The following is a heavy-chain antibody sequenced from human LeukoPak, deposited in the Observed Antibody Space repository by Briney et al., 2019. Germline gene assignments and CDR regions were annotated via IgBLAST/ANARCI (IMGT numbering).Heavy chain of an antibody. Sequence: SETLSLTCTVSGYSISSGYYWGWIRQPPGQGLEWIGSIYHSGSTYYNPSLKSRVTISVDTSKNQFSLKLSSVTAADTAVYYCARHLYGPTTAHYFDYWGQGVLVTVSS. D-gene: IGHD4-17*01. CDR2: IYHSGST. CDR1: GYSISSGYY. V-gene: IGHV4-38-2*02. CDR3: ARHLYGPTTAHYFDY. J-gene: IGHJ4*02.